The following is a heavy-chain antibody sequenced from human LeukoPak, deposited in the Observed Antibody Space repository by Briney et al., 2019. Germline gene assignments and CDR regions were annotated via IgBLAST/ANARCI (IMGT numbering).Heavy chain of an antibody. CDR1: GFTFSSYA. V-gene: IGHV3-23*01. CDR3: ARSPMVRGVIIYDY. J-gene: IGHJ4*02. D-gene: IGHD3-10*01. Sequence: PGGSLRLSCAASGFTFSSYAMSWVRQAPGKGLEWVSAISGSGGSTYYADSVKGRFTISRDNSKNTLYLQMNSLRAEDTAVYYCARSPMVRGVIIYDYWGQGTLVTVSS. CDR2: ISGSGGST.